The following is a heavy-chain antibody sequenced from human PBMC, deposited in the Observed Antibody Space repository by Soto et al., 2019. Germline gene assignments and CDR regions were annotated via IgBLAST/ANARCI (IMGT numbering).Heavy chain of an antibody. CDR3: AKDMKFSSGSYEGGVAY. J-gene: IGHJ4*02. CDR2: ISWNSGSI. Sequence: EVQLVESGGGLVQPGRSLRLSCAASGFPFDDYAMHWVRQAPGKGLEWASGISWNSGSIGYADSVKGRFTMSRDNAKNSLYVQINSLRAENTALYYWAKDMKFSSGSYEGGVAYWGRRTLVSVSS. D-gene: IGHD6-19*01. V-gene: IGHV3-9*01. CDR1: GFPFDDYA.